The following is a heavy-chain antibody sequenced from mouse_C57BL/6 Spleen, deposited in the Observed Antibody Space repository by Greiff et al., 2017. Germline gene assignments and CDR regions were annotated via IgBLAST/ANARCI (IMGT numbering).Heavy chain of an antibody. CDR1: GYTFTSYW. CDR3: GRGGYGSSPYYAMDC. Sequence: QVQLQQPGAELVKPGASVKMSCKASGYTFTSYWITWVKQRPGQGLEWIGDIYPGSGSTNYNEKFKSKATLTVDTSSSTAYMQLSSLTSEDSAVYYCGRGGYGSSPYYAMDCWGQGPSVTVSS. D-gene: IGHD1-1*01. V-gene: IGHV1-55*01. CDR2: IYPGSGST. J-gene: IGHJ4*01.